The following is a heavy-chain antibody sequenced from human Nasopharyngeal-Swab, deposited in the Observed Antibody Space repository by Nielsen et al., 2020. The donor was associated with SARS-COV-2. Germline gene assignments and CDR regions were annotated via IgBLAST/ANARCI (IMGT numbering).Heavy chain of an antibody. J-gene: IGHJ4*02. CDR2: INPSGGST. CDR3: ARGEEEMATIRPFDY. D-gene: IGHD5-24*01. CDR1: GYTFARYY. V-gene: IGHV1-46*01. Sequence: ASVKVSCKASGYTFARYYMHWVRQAPGQGLEWMGIINPSGGSTTYAQRFQGRVTMTRDTSTSTVYLHLSSLRSEDTAVYYCARGEEEMATIRPFDYWGQGTLVTVSS.